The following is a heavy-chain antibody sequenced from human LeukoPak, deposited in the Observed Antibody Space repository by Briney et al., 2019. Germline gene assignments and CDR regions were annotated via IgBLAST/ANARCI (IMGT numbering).Heavy chain of an antibody. V-gene: IGHV1-69*05. Sequence: EASVKVSCKASGGTFSSYAISWVRQAHGQGLEWMGGIIPIFGTANYAQKFQGRVTITTDESTSTAYMELSSLRSEDTAVYYCARDDSSSSELVYWGQGTLVTVSS. J-gene: IGHJ4*02. CDR2: IIPIFGTA. CDR1: GGTFSSYA. D-gene: IGHD6-6*01. CDR3: ARDDSSSSELVY.